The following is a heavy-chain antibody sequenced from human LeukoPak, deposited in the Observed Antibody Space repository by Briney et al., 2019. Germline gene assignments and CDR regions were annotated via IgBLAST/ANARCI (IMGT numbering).Heavy chain of an antibody. J-gene: IGHJ4*02. Sequence: GGSLRLSCAASGFTFSSYAMSWVRQAPGKGLEWVSGISWNSGSIGYADSVKGRFTISRDDAKNSLYLQMNSLRAEDTALYYCAKAPRGEGYFDYWGQGTLVTVSS. V-gene: IGHV3-9*01. CDR2: ISWNSGSI. D-gene: IGHD3-10*01. CDR3: AKAPRGEGYFDY. CDR1: GFTFSSYA.